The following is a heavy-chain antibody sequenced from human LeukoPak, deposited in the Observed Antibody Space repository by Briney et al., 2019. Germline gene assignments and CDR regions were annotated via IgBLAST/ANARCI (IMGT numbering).Heavy chain of an antibody. V-gene: IGHV1-69*01. CDR2: IIPIFGTA. J-gene: IGHJ5*02. Sequence: ASVKVSCKASGGTFSSYAISWVRQAPGQGLEWMGGIIPIFGTANYAQKFQGRVTIAADESTGTAYMELSSLRSEDTAVYYCARDIIGAARQGNWFDPWGQGTLVTVSS. D-gene: IGHD6-13*01. CDR3: ARDIIGAARQGNWFDP. CDR1: GGTFSSYA.